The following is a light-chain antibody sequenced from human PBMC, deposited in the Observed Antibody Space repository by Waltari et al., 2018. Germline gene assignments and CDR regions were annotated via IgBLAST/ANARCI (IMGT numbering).Light chain of an antibody. J-gene: IGLJ2*01. CDR3: QSYDSSLSAYVV. CDR1: SSHIGAGYD. Sequence: QSVLTQPPSVSGAPGQRVTISCTGSSSHIGAGYDVHWYQQLPGTAPKLPIYGDYNRPSGVPDRFSGSKSGTSASLAITGLQAEDEADYYCQSYDSSLSAYVVFGGGTKLTVL. CDR2: GDY. V-gene: IGLV1-40*01.